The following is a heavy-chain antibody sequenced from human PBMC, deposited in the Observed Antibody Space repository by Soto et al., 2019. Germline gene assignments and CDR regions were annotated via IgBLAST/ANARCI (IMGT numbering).Heavy chain of an antibody. CDR3: ARVAAYYDSSGYYPHGAFDT. J-gene: IGHJ3*02. CDR2: ISGSGGST. CDR1: GFTFSSYA. Sequence: GGSLRLSCAASGFTFSSYAMSWVRQAPGKGLEWVSAISGSGGSTYYADSVKGRFTISRDNAKNSLYLQMNSLRAEDTAVYYCARVAAYYDSSGYYPHGAFDTWGQGTMVTVSS. V-gene: IGHV3-23*01. D-gene: IGHD3-22*01.